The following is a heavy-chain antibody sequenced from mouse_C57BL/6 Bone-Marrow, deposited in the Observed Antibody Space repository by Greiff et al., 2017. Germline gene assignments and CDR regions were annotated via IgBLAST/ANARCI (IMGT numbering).Heavy chain of an antibody. CDR3: ARGGVLCYGSGRFAY. CDR2: IYPGSGST. Sequence: QVQLQQPGAELVKPGASVKMSCKASGYTFTSYWITWVQQRPGQGLEWIGDIYPGSGSTNYNEKFKSKATLTVDTSSSTAYMQLSSLTSEDSAVYYCARGGVLCYGSGRFAYWGQGTLVTVSA. V-gene: IGHV1-55*01. J-gene: IGHJ3*01. D-gene: IGHD2-1*01. CDR1: GYTFTSYW.